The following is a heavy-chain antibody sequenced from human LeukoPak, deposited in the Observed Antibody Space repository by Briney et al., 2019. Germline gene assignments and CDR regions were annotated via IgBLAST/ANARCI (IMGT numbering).Heavy chain of an antibody. Sequence: PSETLSLTCTVSGGSISSYYWSWIRQPPGKGLEWIGYIYYSGSTNYNPSLKSRVTISVDTAKNQFSLKLSSVTAADTAVYYCARDGHIGSSALWGQRTMVTASS. D-gene: IGHD1-26*01. CDR2: IYYSGST. J-gene: IGHJ3*01. V-gene: IGHV4-59*01. CDR3: ARDGHIGSSAL. CDR1: GGSISSYY.